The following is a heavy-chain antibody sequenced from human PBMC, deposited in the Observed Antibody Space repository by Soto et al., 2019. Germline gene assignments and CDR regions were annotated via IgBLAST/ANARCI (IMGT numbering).Heavy chain of an antibody. CDR2: IYYSGST. V-gene: IGHV4-61*03. D-gene: IGHD3-10*01. J-gene: IGHJ3*02. Sequence: PSEGLCVTCTVAGGAVSRGSFYWSWIRQAPGKGLEWIGNIYYSGSTNYNPSLKSRVTISVDTSKNHFSLKLSAVTAADTAVYCCARQHYYGSGSYGAFDIWGQGTMVT. CDR1: GGAVSRGSFY. CDR3: ARQHYYGSGSYGAFDI.